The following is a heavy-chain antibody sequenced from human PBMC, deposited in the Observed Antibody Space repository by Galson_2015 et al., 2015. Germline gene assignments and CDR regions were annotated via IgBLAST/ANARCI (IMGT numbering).Heavy chain of an antibody. Sequence: SVKVSCKASGYTFTGYYMHWVRQAPGQGLEWMGLIKPNSGGTNYAHKFQGRVTMTRDTSISTAYMELSRLRPDDTAVYYCERGVGAVTTSWFDPWGRGTLVTVSS. J-gene: IGHJ5*02. CDR2: IKPNSGGT. CDR1: GYTFTGYY. V-gene: IGHV1-2*06. CDR3: ERGVGAVTTSWFDP. D-gene: IGHD4-17*01.